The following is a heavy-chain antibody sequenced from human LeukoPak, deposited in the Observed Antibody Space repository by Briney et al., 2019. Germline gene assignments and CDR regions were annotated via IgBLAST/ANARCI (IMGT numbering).Heavy chain of an antibody. CDR1: GGSFSGYY. CDR3: ARGPSWRYSTKYYFDY. D-gene: IGHD6-13*01. V-gene: IGHV4-34*01. Sequence: SETLSLTCAVYGGSFSGYYWSWIRQPPGKGLEWIGEINHSGSTNYNPSLKSRVTISVDTSKNQFSLRLSSVTAADTAVYYCARGPSWRYSTKYYFDYWGQGTLVTVSS. J-gene: IGHJ4*02. CDR2: INHSGST.